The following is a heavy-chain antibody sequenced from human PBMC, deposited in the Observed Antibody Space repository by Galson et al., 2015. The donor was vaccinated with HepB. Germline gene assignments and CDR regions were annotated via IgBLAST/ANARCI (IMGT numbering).Heavy chain of an antibody. CDR1: GFTFSSFG. CDR2: ISYDGSNK. Sequence: SLRLSCAASGFTFSSFGMHWVRQAPGKGLDWVAIISYDGSNKYYADSVKGRFTISRDNSKNTLYLQMNSLKSDDTAVYYCAKDGESTWRQLWQPPGYWGQGTLVTVSS. J-gene: IGHJ4*02. V-gene: IGHV3-30*18. D-gene: IGHD5-18*01. CDR3: AKDGESTWRQLWQPPGY.